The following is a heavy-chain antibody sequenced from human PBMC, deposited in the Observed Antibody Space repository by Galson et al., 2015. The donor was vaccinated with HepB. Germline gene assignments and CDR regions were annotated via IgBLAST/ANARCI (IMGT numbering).Heavy chain of an antibody. J-gene: IGHJ4*02. CDR1: GGSISSSSYY. CDR3: ATPLGYCSDGSCYPFDY. CDR2: IYYSGST. Sequence: SETLSLTCTVSGGSISSSSYYWGWIRQPPGKGLEWIGSIYYSGSTYYNPSLKSRVTISVDTSKNQFSLKLSSVTAADTAVYYCATPLGYCSDGSCYPFDYWGQRTLVTVSS. D-gene: IGHD2-15*01. V-gene: IGHV4-39*01.